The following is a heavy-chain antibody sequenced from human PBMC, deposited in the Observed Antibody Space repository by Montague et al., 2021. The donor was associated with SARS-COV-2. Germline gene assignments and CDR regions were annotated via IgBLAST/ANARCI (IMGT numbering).Heavy chain of an antibody. V-gene: IGHV2-5*02. CDR3: AHRLARHYDINAHLWGPFYY. CDR1: GFSLSTSGVG. CDR2: IYWDDDK. Sequence: PALVKPTQTLTLTCTFSGFSLSTSGVGVGWIRQPPGKALEWLALIYWDDDKRYSPSLKTRLTITKDTSKNQVVLTMTNMDPVDTGTYYCAHRLARHYDINAHLWGPFYYWGQGTLVTVSS. D-gene: IGHD3-22*01. J-gene: IGHJ4*02.